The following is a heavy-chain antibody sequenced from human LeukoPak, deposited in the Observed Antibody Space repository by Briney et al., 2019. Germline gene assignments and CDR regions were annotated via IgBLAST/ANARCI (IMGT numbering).Heavy chain of an antibody. CDR2: IFHSGTT. V-gene: IGHV4-59*12. D-gene: IGHD3-22*01. Sequence: KPSETLSLTCAMSGGPISPYYWSWIRQPPGKGLEWIAYIFHSGTTKYNPSLKSRVTISVDRSKNQFSLKLSSVTAADTAVYYCASLSYYYDSSGLVLGYFDYWGQGTLVTVSS. J-gene: IGHJ4*02. CDR1: GGPISPYY. CDR3: ASLSYYYDSSGLVLGYFDY.